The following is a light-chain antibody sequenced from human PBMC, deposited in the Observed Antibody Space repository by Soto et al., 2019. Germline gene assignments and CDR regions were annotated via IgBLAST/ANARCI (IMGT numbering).Light chain of an antibody. CDR3: QQRSNF. J-gene: IGKJ3*01. V-gene: IGKV3-11*01. CDR1: QSVSSY. CDR2: DAS. Sequence: EIVLTQSPATLSLSPGERATLSCRASQSVSSYLAWYPQKPGQAPRLLIYDASNRATGIPARFSGSVSGTDFTLTISSLEPEDFAVYYCQQRSNFFGPGTKVDIK.